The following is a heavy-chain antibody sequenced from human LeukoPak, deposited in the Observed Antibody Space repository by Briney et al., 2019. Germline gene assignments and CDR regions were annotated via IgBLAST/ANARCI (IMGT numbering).Heavy chain of an antibody. CDR2: IDHSGST. CDR3: ARDPSGYDYYFDS. CDR1: GGSISSHY. D-gene: IGHD5-12*01. Sequence: SETLSLTCTVSGGSISSHYWSWIRPPPGKGLEWIGYIDHSGSTNYNPSLTSRVTISVDTSKNQFSLKVTYVTAADTAVYYCARDPSGYDYYFDSWGQGSLVTVSS. V-gene: IGHV4-59*11. J-gene: IGHJ4*02.